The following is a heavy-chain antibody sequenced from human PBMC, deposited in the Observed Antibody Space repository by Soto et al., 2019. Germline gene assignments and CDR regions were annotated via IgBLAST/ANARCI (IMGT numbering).Heavy chain of an antibody. CDR3: ARVIGGLYYFDY. CDR2: INAGNGNT. V-gene: IGHV1-3*01. CDR1: GYSFSSYA. D-gene: IGHD3-16*01. Sequence: VSVNLYCKASGYSFSSYAMNWVRQAPGQRLEWMGWINAGNGNTKYSQKFQGRVTITRDTSASTAYMELSSLRSEDTAVYYCARVIGGLYYFDYWGQGTLVTSPQ. J-gene: IGHJ4*02.